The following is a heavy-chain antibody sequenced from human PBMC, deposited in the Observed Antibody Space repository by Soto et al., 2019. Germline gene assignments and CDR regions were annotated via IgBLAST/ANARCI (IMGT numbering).Heavy chain of an antibody. CDR1: GGSISSYY. V-gene: IGHV4-59*01. Sequence: SETLSLTCTVSGGSISSYYWSWIRQPPGKGLEWIGYIYYSGSTNYNPSLKSRVTISVDTSKNQFSLKLSSVTAADTAVYYCARCPYYYDSSGYHGVFDYWGQGTLVTVS. CDR2: IYYSGST. D-gene: IGHD3-22*01. J-gene: IGHJ4*02. CDR3: ARCPYYYDSSGYHGVFDY.